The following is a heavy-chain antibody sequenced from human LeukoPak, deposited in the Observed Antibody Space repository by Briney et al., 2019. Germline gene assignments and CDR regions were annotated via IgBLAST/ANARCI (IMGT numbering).Heavy chain of an antibody. D-gene: IGHD3-10*01. V-gene: IGHV3-53*01. CDR1: GFTVGSTY. J-gene: IGHJ6*03. CDR3: AGRTRLARGVHYMDV. Sequence: GGSLRLSCAASGFTVGSTYMSWVRRAPGKGLEWVSVIYTGGGTYYSDSVTGRFTIFRDNSNNTLYHLMNSRRAEETAMYNCAGRTRLARGVHYMDVWGNGTTVTVSS. CDR2: IYTGGGT.